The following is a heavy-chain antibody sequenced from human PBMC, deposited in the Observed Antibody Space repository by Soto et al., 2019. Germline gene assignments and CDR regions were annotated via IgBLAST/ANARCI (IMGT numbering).Heavy chain of an antibody. D-gene: IGHD6-19*01. CDR2: ISSSSSYI. J-gene: IGHJ6*02. V-gene: IGHV3-21*01. CDR1: GFTFSSYS. CDR3: ARRERLKHSSDYGMDV. Sequence: GGSLRLSCAASGFTFSSYSMNWVRQAPGKGLEWVSSISSSSSYIYYADSVKGRFTISRDNAKNSLYLQMNSLRAEDTAVYYCARRERLKHSSDYGMDVWGQGTTVTVSS.